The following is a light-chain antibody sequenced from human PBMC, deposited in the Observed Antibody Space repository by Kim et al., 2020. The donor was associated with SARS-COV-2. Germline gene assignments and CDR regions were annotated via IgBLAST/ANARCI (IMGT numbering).Light chain of an antibody. V-gene: IGKV1-39*01. J-gene: IGKJ4*01. Sequence: DIQMTQSPSSLSASVGDRVTITCRASQSISGYLNWYQQKPGKAPKLLIYAASSLQSGVPSRFSGSGSGTDLTLTISNLQPEDFATYYCQQSYSTPPTFGGGTKVDIK. CDR1: QSISGY. CDR3: QQSYSTPPT. CDR2: AAS.